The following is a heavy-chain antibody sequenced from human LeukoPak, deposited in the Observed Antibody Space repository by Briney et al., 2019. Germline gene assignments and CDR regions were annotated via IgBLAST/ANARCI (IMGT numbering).Heavy chain of an antibody. Sequence: NPSETLSLTCAVSGYSISSGYYWGWIRQPPGKGLEWIGSIYHSGSTYYNPSLKSRVTISVDTPKNQFSLKLSSVTAADTAVYYCARLSTDNSGYYWFGYWGQGTLVTVSS. CDR3: ARLSTDNSGYYWFGY. CDR2: IYHSGST. V-gene: IGHV4-38-2*01. D-gene: IGHD3-22*01. CDR1: GYSISSGYY. J-gene: IGHJ4*02.